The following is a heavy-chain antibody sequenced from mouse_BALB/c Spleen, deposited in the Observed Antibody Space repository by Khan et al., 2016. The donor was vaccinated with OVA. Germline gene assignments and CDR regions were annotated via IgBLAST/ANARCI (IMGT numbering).Heavy chain of an antibody. CDR1: GYTFTNYV. D-gene: IGHD4-1*01. J-gene: IGHJ2*01. CDR3: ARGNWQSYYFDY. CDR2: INPYNGGT. Sequence: VQLKQSGPELVKPGASVKMSCKASGYTFTNYVLHWVKQKPGKGLEWIGYINPYNGGTKYNEKFKVKATLSSDKSSITAYIELSSLTSEDSAVYYCARGNWQSYYFDYWGQGTTLTLSS. V-gene: IGHV1S136*01.